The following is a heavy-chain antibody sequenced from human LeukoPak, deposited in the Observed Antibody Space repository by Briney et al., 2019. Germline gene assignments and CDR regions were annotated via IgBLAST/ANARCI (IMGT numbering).Heavy chain of an antibody. CDR3: ARVQSYYDFWSGSLNYDAFDI. J-gene: IGHJ3*02. CDR1: GFTFSSYW. V-gene: IGHV3-7*01. D-gene: IGHD3-3*01. Sequence: GGSLRLSCAASGFTFSSYWMSWVRQAPGKGLEWVANIKQDGSEKYYVDSAKGRFTISRDNAKNSLYLQMNSLRAEDTAVYYCARVQSYYDFWSGSLNYDAFDIWGQGTMVTVSS. CDR2: IKQDGSEK.